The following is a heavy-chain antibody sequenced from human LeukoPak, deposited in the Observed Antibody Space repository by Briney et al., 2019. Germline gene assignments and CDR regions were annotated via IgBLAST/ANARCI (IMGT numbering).Heavy chain of an antibody. Sequence: SETLSLTCTVSGGSISTCYWSWIRQPPGKGLEWIGYIYYSGSTKYNTSLESRLTTSVDTSKNQFSLKLSSVTAADTAVYFCARGYSGSYYYFDYWGQGTLVTVSS. D-gene: IGHD1-26*01. CDR2: IYYSGST. J-gene: IGHJ4*02. CDR1: GGSISTCY. CDR3: ARGYSGSYYYFDY. V-gene: IGHV4-59*01.